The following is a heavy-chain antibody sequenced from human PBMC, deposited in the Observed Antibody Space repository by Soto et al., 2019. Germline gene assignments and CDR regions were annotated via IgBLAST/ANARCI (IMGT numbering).Heavy chain of an antibody. D-gene: IGHD6-6*01. Sequence: VQLVETGGGLIQPGGSLRLSCAASGFTVSTDYMSWVRQAPGKGLEWVSLIYPGGNTYYADSVKGRFTISRDNSKNTLYLQMSCLRADDTAVYYCARDPYEVGAARPGHWGQGTLVTVSS. V-gene: IGHV3-53*02. CDR1: GFTVSTDY. J-gene: IGHJ4*02. CDR3: ARDPYEVGAARPGH. CDR2: IYPGGNT.